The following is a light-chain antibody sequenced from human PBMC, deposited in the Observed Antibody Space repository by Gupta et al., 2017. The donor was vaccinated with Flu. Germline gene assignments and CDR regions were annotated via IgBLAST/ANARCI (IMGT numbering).Light chain of an antibody. CDR2: GDT. J-gene: IGLJ1*01. Sequence: QSLLTQPPSVSGAPGPRITISCSGSSSNIGAHFDDHWYQQLPGAAPKLLISGDTNRASGVPDRFSGSKSGSSASLAITGLQAEDEAAYYCQSYDTSLGGSGVFGTGTRVTVL. CDR3: QSYDTSLGGSGV. V-gene: IGLV1-40*01. CDR1: SSNIGAHFD.